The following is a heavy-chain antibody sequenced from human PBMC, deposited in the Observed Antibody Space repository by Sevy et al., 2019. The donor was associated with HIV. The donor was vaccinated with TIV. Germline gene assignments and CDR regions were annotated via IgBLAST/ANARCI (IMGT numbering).Heavy chain of an antibody. CDR1: GDSVSSNSAA. CDR2: TYYRSKWYN. Sequence: QSQTLSLACAISGDSVSSNSAAWNWIRQSPSRGLEWLGRTYYRSKWYNDYAVSVKSRITINPDTSKNQFSLQLNSVTPEDTAVYYCARVRVAAVGATMDYYYMDVWGKGTTVTVSS. D-gene: IGHD1-26*01. J-gene: IGHJ6*03. V-gene: IGHV6-1*01. CDR3: ARVRVAAVGATMDYYYMDV.